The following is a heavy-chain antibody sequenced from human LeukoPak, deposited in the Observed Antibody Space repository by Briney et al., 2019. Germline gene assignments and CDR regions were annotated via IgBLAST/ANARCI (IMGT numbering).Heavy chain of an antibody. CDR3: AKDEGSGWYYFDY. Sequence: GGSLRLSCAASGFTFSTYPVSWFRQAPGKGLEWVSGISGSGGSTYYADSVKGRFTISRDISKNTLYLQMNSLRAEDTAVYYCAKDEGSGWYYFDYWGQGSLVTVSS. J-gene: IGHJ4*02. V-gene: IGHV3-23*01. D-gene: IGHD6-19*01. CDR2: ISGSGGST. CDR1: GFTFSTYP.